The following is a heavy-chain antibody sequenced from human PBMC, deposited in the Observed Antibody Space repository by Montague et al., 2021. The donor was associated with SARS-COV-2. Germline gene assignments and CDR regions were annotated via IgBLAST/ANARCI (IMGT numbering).Heavy chain of an antibody. CDR1: ICSISSGSYY. CDR2: IYTSGST. V-gene: IGHV4-61*02. CDR3: ARDGYSSGWNGLHCFHP. J-gene: IGHJ5*02. D-gene: IGHD6-25*01. Sequence: TLSLTCTVSICSISSGSYYRSWIWQPAGKGLEWIGRIYTSGSTNHXPSLKSRVTISVDTSKNQFSLKLSSVTAADTAVYYCARDGYSSGWNGLHCFHPWGPLTLVTVSS.